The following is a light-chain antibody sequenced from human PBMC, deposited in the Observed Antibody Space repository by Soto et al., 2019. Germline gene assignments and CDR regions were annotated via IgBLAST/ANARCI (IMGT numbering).Light chain of an antibody. CDR1: QSLGGW. V-gene: IGKV1-5*01. CDR3: QHYNNYPFS. CDR2: DAS. J-gene: IGKJ2*01. Sequence: DIPMTQSPYTLSASIGDRVTITCRASQSLGGWLAWYQQKPGKAPKLLIYDASNLESGVPSRFSGSGSGTDYTLTISSLQFDDIATYFCQHYNNYPFSFGQGTKLEIK.